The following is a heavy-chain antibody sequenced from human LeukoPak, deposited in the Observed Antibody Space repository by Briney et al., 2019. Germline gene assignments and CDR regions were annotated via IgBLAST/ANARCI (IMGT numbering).Heavy chain of an antibody. Sequence: ASVKVSCKASGYTFTSYGISWVRQAPGQGLEWMGWISAYNGNTNYAQKLQGRVSMTTEASTNTVYMELRSLRSDDTAVYYCARVGSGNAFDYWGQGALVTVSS. V-gene: IGHV1-18*01. CDR2: ISAYNGNT. CDR1: GYTFTSYG. J-gene: IGHJ4*02. D-gene: IGHD3-10*01. CDR3: ARVGSGNAFDY.